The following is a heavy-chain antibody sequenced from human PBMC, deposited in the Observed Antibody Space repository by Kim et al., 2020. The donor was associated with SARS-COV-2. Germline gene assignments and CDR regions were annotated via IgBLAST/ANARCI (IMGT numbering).Heavy chain of an antibody. J-gene: IGHJ4*02. CDR3: TTDRFIRGRYCSSTSCPKVGYYFDY. CDR2: IKSKTDGGTT. D-gene: IGHD2-2*01. V-gene: IGHV3-15*01. CDR1: GFTFSNAW. Sequence: GGSLRLSCAASGFTFSNAWMSWVRQAPGKGLEWVGRIKSKTDGGTTDYAAPVKGRFTISRDDSKNTLYLQMNSLKTEDTAVYYCTTDRFIRGRYCSSTSCPKVGYYFDYWGQGTLVTVSS.